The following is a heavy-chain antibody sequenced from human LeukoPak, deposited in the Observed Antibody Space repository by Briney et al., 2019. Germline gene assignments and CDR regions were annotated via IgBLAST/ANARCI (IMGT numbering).Heavy chain of an antibody. CDR3: ARGETARRGAFDY. CDR1: GFTFSSYG. CDR2: IRNDGLNK. D-gene: IGHD3-10*01. Sequence: GGSLRLSCAASGFTFSSYGMHWVRQAPGKGLEWVAFIRNDGLNKYYVDSVKGRFTLSRDNSKNTLYLQMNSLRGEDTAVYSCARGETARRGAFDYWGQGTLVTASS. J-gene: IGHJ4*02. V-gene: IGHV3-30*02.